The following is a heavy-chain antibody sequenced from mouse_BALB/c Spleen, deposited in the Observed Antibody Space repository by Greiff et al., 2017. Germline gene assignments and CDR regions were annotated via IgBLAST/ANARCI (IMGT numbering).Heavy chain of an antibody. Sequence: VKLQESGAELMKPGASVKISCKATGYTFSSYWIEWVKQRPGHGLEWIGEILPGSGSTNYNEKFKGKATFTADTSSNTAYMQLSSLTSEDSAVYYCARGQLTRAMDYWGQGTSVTVSS. CDR1: GYTFSSYW. J-gene: IGHJ4*01. D-gene: IGHD1-3*01. CDR3: ARGQLTRAMDY. CDR2: ILPGSGST. V-gene: IGHV1-9*01.